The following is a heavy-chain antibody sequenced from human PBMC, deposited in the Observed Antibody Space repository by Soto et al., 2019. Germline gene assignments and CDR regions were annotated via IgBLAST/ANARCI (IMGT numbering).Heavy chain of an antibody. Sequence: SETLSLTCTVSGGSISSGGDYWSWIRQHPGKGLEWIGYIYYSGSTYYNPSLKSRVTISVDTSKNQFSLKLSSVTAADTAVYYCARDQRYCSGGSCYPVWGKGTTVTVSS. V-gene: IGHV4-31*03. CDR1: GGSISSGGDY. D-gene: IGHD2-15*01. CDR3: ARDQRYCSGGSCYPV. CDR2: IYYSGST. J-gene: IGHJ6*04.